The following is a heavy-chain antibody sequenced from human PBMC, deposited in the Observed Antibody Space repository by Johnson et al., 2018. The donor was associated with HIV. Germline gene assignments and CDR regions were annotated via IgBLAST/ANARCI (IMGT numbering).Heavy chain of an antibody. CDR3: AKDLSDSSGYHDAFDI. CDR1: GFTVSSNY. J-gene: IGHJ3*02. V-gene: IGHV3-66*02. CDR2: IYSGGST. D-gene: IGHD3-22*01. Sequence: VQLVESGGGLVQPGGSLRLSCAASGFTVSSNYMSWVRQAPGKGLEWVSVIYSGGSTYYADSVKGRFTISRDNSKNTLYLQMNSLRAEDTAVYYCAKDLSDSSGYHDAFDIWGQGTMVTVSS.